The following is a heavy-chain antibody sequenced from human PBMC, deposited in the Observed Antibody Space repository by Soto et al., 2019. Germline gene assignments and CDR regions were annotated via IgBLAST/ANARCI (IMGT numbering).Heavy chain of an antibody. J-gene: IGHJ4*02. CDR1: GGSISNYY. V-gene: IGHV4-59*01. D-gene: IGHD3-10*01. CDR2: IHYSGIT. Sequence: SETLSLTCTVSGGSISNYYWSWILHAPLKGLEWIGYIHYSGITTKKPSLMSRATVSIDTSKNHFSLRLSSVTAADTAVYYCERGTMVRGVIVRDFDYWGQGTLVPVSS. CDR3: ERGTMVRGVIVRDFDY.